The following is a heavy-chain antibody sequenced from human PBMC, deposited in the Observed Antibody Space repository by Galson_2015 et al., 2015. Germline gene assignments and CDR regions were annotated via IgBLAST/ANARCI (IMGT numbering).Heavy chain of an antibody. Sequence: SVKVSCKATGYTFTSYYMDWVRQAPGQGLEWMGRINPSGGSTDYPQKFQGRVTTTRDTSTTTVYMELSSLRSEDTAVYYCARVRSRAAIPFDYWGQGTLVTVSS. CDR3: ARVRSRAAIPFDY. CDR1: GYTFTSYY. V-gene: IGHV1-46*01. D-gene: IGHD2-2*01. CDR2: INPSGGST. J-gene: IGHJ4*02.